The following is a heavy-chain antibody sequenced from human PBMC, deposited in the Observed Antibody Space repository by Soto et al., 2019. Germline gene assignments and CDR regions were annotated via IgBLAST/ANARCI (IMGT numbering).Heavy chain of an antibody. CDR1: GFTFSSYN. Sequence: GSLRLSCSVSGFTFSSYNMNWVRQAPGKGLEWVSYIRSSDRTIYYADSVKGRFTISSDNAKNSLYLQMNSLRAEDTAVYYCARDSAFSFDYWGQGALVTVSS. V-gene: IGHV3-48*01. J-gene: IGHJ4*02. CDR2: IRSSDRTI. CDR3: ARDSAFSFDY.